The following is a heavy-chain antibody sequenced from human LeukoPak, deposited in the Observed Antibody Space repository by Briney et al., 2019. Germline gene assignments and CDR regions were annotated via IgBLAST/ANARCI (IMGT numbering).Heavy chain of an antibody. D-gene: IGHD1-26*01. Sequence: GGSLRLSCAASGFTFSNYGVHWVRQAPGKGLEWVSFIRFDGSNKYYADSVKGRFTISRDSSKNALYLQMNSLRAEDTAVYYCAKDARLWELLWGGHYFDYWGQGTLVTVSS. CDR1: GFTFSNYG. V-gene: IGHV3-30*02. J-gene: IGHJ4*02. CDR3: AKDARLWELLWGGHYFDY. CDR2: IRFDGSNK.